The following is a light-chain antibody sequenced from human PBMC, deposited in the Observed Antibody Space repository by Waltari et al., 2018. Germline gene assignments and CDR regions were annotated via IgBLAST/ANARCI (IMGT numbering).Light chain of an antibody. J-gene: IGKJ3*01. V-gene: IGKV1-39*01. CDR3: QESYSTPFT. CDR1: QSISSY. CDR2: AAS. Sequence: DIQMTQSPSSLSASVGDRVTITCRASQSISSYLNWYQQKPGKAPKLLIYAASSLQSGVPSRFSGSGSGTDFTRTITSLQPEDFATYYCQESYSTPFTFGPGTKVAIK.